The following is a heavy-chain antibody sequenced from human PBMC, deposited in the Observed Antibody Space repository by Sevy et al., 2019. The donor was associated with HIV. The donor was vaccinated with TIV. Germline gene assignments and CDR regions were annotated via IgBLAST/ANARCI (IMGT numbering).Heavy chain of an antibody. CDR3: AKGAGQYFFDY. V-gene: IGHV3-33*06. D-gene: IGHD1-26*01. Sequence: GGSLRLSCAASGFSFSSYGMHWVRQAPGKGLEWVAVIWYDGSGKYYSDSVKGRFTISRDNSKNPLFLQMNGLRVEDTAIYYCAKGAGQYFFDYWGQGTLVTVSS. CDR2: IWYDGSGK. CDR1: GFSFSSYG. J-gene: IGHJ4*02.